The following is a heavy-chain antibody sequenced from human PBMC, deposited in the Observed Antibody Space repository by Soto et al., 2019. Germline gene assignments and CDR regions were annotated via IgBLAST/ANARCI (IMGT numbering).Heavy chain of an antibody. D-gene: IGHD3-3*01. CDR1: GFTFSSYW. J-gene: IGHJ6*03. V-gene: IGHV3-7*01. Sequence: PGGSLRLSCAASGFTFSSYWMSWVRQAPGKGLEWVANIKQDGSEKYYVDSVKGRFTISRDNAKNSLYLQMNSLRAEDTAVYYCARVYYDFWSGYYGQDCYYYMDVWGKGTTVTVSS. CDR3: ARVYYDFWSGYYGQDCYYYMDV. CDR2: IKQDGSEK.